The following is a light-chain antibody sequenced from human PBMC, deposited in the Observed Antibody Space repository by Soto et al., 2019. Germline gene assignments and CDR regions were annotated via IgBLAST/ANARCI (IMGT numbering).Light chain of an antibody. CDR1: QDINSN. Sequence: AIQLTQSPSSLSASVGDRVTITCRASQDINSNLAWYQQKPGKPPNLLIYDASSLQNGVPSRFSGAGSGTDFTLTIDSLQPEDSATYHCQQFKSYPYTFGQGTKLEIK. V-gene: IGKV1-13*02. CDR3: QQFKSYPYT. CDR2: DAS. J-gene: IGKJ2*01.